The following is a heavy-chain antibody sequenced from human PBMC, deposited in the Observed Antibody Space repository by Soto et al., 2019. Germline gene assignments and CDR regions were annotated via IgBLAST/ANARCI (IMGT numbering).Heavy chain of an antibody. J-gene: IGHJ6*02. CDR2: IYYSGST. CDR1: GGSISSGGYY. Sequence: QVQLQESGPGLVKPSQTLSLTCTVSGGSISSGGYYWSWIHQHPGKGLEWIGYIYYSGSTYYNPSLNSRVTISVDTSNNQFSLKLSSVTASDTAVYYCARALWFGESLQIRYGMDVWGQGTTVTVSS. D-gene: IGHD3-10*01. V-gene: IGHV4-31*03. CDR3: ARALWFGESLQIRYGMDV.